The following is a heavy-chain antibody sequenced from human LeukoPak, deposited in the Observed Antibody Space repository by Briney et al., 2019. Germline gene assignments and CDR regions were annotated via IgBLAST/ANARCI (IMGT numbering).Heavy chain of an antibody. V-gene: IGHV3-23*01. CDR1: GFTFSSYA. CDR3: AKYGPQDSGSSHFDY. D-gene: IGHD1-26*01. J-gene: IGHJ4*02. CDR2: IRDSGSST. Sequence: GGALRLACAASGFTFSSYAMSWVRQAPGKGLEWVSAIRDSGSSTHYADSVKGRFTTSRDNSKNTLFLQMNSLRAEDTAIYYCAKYGPQDSGSSHFDYWGQGALVTVSS.